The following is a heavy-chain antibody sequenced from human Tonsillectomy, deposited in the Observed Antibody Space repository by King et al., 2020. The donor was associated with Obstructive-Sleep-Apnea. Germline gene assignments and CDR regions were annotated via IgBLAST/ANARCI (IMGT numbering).Heavy chain of an antibody. Sequence: LQLQESGPGLVKPSETLSLTCTVSGGSISSSSYYWGWIRQPPGKGLEWIGSIYYSGSTYYNPSLKSRVTISVDTSKNQFSLKLSSVTAADTAVYYCAREYVKGGSYFYYFDYWGQGTLVTVSS. CDR1: GGSISSSSYY. J-gene: IGHJ4*02. CDR2: IYYSGST. V-gene: IGHV4-39*07. CDR3: AREYVKGGSYFYYFDY. D-gene: IGHD1-26*01.